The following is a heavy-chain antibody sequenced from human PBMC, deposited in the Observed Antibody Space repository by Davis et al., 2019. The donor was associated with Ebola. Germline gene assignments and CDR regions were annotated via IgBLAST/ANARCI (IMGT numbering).Heavy chain of an antibody. Sequence: PSETLSLTCAVYGGSFSGYYWSWIRQPPGKGLEWIGEINHSGSTNYNPSLKSRVTISVDTSKNQFSLKLSSVTAADTAVYYCASGIRQWLVYYGMDVWGQGTTVTVSS. D-gene: IGHD6-19*01. V-gene: IGHV4-34*01. CDR1: GGSFSGYY. J-gene: IGHJ6*02. CDR2: INHSGST. CDR3: ASGIRQWLVYYGMDV.